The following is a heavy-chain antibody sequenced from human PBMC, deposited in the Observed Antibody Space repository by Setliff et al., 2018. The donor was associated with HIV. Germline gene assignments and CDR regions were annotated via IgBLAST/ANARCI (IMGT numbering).Heavy chain of an antibody. D-gene: IGHD3-3*01. J-gene: IGHJ4*02. V-gene: IGHV4-39*01. CDR2: VHYSGSI. CDR1: GGPISGSNYY. Sequence: SETLSLTCTVFGGPISGSNYYWGWIRQPPGKGLEWIANVHYSGSIYFNPSLRSRVAISVDTSHNQFSLRLRSVTAADTAVYYCARPSLGIGGGSMFNNWGQGTLVTVSS. CDR3: ARPSLGIGGGSMFNN.